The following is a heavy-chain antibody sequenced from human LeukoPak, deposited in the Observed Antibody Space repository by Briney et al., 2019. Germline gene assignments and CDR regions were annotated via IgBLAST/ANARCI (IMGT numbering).Heavy chain of an antibody. Sequence: SETLSLTCAVYGGSFSGYYWSWIRQPPGKGLEWIGEINHSGSTNYNPSLKSRVTISVDTSKNQFSLKLSSVTAADTAVYYCARAGIVVVVAALLRRPNWFDPWGQGTLVTVSS. V-gene: IGHV4-34*01. CDR3: ARAGIVVVVAALLRRPNWFDP. J-gene: IGHJ5*02. CDR2: INHSGST. D-gene: IGHD2-15*01. CDR1: GGSFSGYY.